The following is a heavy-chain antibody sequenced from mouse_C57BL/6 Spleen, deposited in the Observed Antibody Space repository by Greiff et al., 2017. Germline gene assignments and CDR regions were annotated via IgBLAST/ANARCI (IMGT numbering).Heavy chain of an antibody. CDR2: FSPGSGSI. CDR1: GYTFTEYT. CDR3: ARHEELGRRAMDY. J-gene: IGHJ4*01. D-gene: IGHD4-1*01. Sequence: VQLQQSGAELVKPGASVQLSCQASGYTFTEYTIHWVKQRSGPGLEWIGWFSPGSGSIKYNEKFKDKATLTADKASSTVDMERSRLTAEDSAVYCCARHEELGRRAMDYWGQGTAVTVSS. V-gene: IGHV1-62-2*01.